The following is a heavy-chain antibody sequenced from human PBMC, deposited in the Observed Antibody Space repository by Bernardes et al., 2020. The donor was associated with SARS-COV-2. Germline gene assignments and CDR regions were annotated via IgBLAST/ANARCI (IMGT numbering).Heavy chain of an antibody. CDR3: VRGAYSLNKSGPRSVFDI. CDR1: GFTFSKYW. J-gene: IGHJ3*02. V-gene: IGHV3-74*01. CDR2: INGDGGRT. Sequence: GGSLRLSCAASGFTFSKYWMHWVRQLSGEGLGWVARINGDGGRTDYVDSVRGRFTISRDNAKSILYLEMNSLRVEDTAVYYCVRGAYSLNKSGPRSVFDIWGQATMVTVSS. D-gene: IGHD1-26*01.